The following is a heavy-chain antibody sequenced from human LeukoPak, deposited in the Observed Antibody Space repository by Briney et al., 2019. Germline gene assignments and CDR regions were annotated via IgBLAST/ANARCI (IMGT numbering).Heavy chain of an antibody. CDR2: IYYSGNT. CDR3: ARELEINRFDP. D-gene: IGHD1-1*01. J-gene: IGHJ5*02. V-gene: IGHV4-61*01. Sequence: PSETLSLTCSVSGGSVSINSYYWSWIRQPPGKGLEWIGYIYYSGNTNYNPSLKSRVTTSVDTSKNQFSLKLRSVTSADTAVYYCARELEINRFDPWGQGTLVTVSP. CDR1: GGSVSINSYY.